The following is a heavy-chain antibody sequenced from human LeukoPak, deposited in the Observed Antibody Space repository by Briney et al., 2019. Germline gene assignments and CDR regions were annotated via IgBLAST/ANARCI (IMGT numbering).Heavy chain of an antibody. CDR2: INPNSGGT. J-gene: IGHJ4*02. V-gene: IGHV1-2*06. CDR3: ARSYGLAAAKRIPDY. CDR1: GYTFTGYY. D-gene: IGHD6-13*01. Sequence: ASVKVSCKASGYTFTGYYMHWVRQAPGQGLEWMGRINPNSGGTNYAQKFQGRVTMTRDTSISTAYMELSRLRSDDTAVYYCARSYGLAAAKRIPDYWGQGTLVTVSS.